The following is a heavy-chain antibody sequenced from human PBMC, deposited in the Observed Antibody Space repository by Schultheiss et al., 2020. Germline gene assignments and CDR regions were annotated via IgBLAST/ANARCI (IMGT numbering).Heavy chain of an antibody. CDR2: INPNSGGT. Sequence: ASVKVSCKASGGTFSSYAISWVRQAPGQGLEWMGWINPNSGGTNYAQKFQGRITVTRDTSTSTVYMELSSLRSEDTAMYYCARSYSHKGGLDFWGQGTLVTVSS. J-gene: IGHJ4*02. CDR1: GGTFSSYA. D-gene: IGHD1-26*01. V-gene: IGHV1-8*02. CDR3: ARSYSHKGGLDF.